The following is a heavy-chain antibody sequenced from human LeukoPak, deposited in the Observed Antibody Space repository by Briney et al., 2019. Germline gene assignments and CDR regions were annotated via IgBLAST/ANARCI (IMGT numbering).Heavy chain of an antibody. CDR3: ARARYGSGSYYYYYMDV. V-gene: IGHV4-39*07. Sequence: SETLSLTCTVSGGSISSSSYYWGWIRQPPGKGLEWIGSIYYSGSTYYNPSLKSRVTISVYTSKNQFSLKLSSVTAADTAVYFCARARYGSGSYYYYYMDVWGKGTTVTISS. D-gene: IGHD3-10*01. CDR1: GGSISSSSYY. CDR2: IYYSGST. J-gene: IGHJ6*03.